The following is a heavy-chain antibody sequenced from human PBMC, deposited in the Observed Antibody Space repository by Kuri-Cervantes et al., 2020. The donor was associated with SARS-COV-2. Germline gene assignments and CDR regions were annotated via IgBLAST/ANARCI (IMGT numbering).Heavy chain of an antibody. CDR2: IKQDGSEK. CDR3: ASDSQYYDFWSGYYPPYYYYCMDV. D-gene: IGHD3-3*01. CDR1: GFTFSSHW. Sequence: GESLKISCAASGFTFSSHWMSWVRQAPGKGLEWVANIKQDGSEKYYVDSVKGRFTISRDNAKNSLYLQSNNLRADDTAVYYCASDSQYYDFWSGYYPPYYYYCMDVWGQGTTVTVSS. J-gene: IGHJ6*02. V-gene: IGHV3-7*01.